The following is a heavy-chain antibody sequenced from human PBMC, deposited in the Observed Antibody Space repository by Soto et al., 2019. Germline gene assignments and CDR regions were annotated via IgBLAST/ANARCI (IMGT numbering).Heavy chain of an antibody. CDR2: ITTYNGNT. CDR3: AMSMIRGVIPLEY. D-gene: IGHD3-10*01. V-gene: IGHV1-18*01. Sequence: ASVKVSCKASGYTFTSHGISWVRQAPGQGLEWMGWITTYNGNTNYAQKFQGRVTMTTDTSTSTAYMELRSLRSDDSAVYYCAMSMIRGVIPLEYWGQGTLVTVSS. CDR1: GYTFTSHG. J-gene: IGHJ4*02.